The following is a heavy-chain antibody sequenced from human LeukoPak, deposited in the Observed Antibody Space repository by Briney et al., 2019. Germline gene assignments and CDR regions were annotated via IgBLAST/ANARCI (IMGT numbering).Heavy chain of an antibody. CDR3: ASASGGAATGFYFDL. CDR2: ISYDEDNK. CDR1: GFTFSSYA. D-gene: IGHD6-13*01. Sequence: QPGGSLRVSCAASGFTFSSYAMHWVRQAPGKGLQWVAAISYDEDNKYYAESVRGRLTISRDNSNNTLNLQMNSLTSDDTAVYYCASASGGAATGFYFDLWGQGTLVTVSS. J-gene: IGHJ4*02. V-gene: IGHV3-30-3*01.